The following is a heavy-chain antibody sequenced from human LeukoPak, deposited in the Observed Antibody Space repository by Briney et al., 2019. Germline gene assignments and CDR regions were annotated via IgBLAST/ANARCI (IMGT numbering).Heavy chain of an antibody. CDR2: MNPNSGNT. CDR1: GYTFTSYD. J-gene: IGHJ4*02. CDR3: ARVHSTYSSSWYRY. V-gene: IGHV1-8*03. D-gene: IGHD6-13*01. Sequence: GASVKVSCKASGYTFTSYDINWVRQATGQGLEWMGWMNPNSGNTGYAQKFQGRVTITRNTSISTAYMELSSLRSEDTAVYYCARVHSTYSSSWYRYWGQGTLVTVSS.